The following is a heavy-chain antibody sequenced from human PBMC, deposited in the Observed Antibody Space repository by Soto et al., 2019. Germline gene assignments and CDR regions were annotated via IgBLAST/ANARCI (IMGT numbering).Heavy chain of an antibody. V-gene: IGHV3-23*01. CDR1: GFTFSSYA. D-gene: IGHD3-16*01. CDR3: AKQPSKKLHVGGWYYYMDV. J-gene: IGHJ6*03. CDR2: ISGSGGST. Sequence: GGSLRLSCAASGFTFSSYAMSWVRQAPGKGLEWVSAISGSGGSTYYADSVKGRFTISRDNSKNTLYLQMNSLRAEDTAVYYCAKQPSKKLHVGGWYYYMDVWGKGTTGTVSS.